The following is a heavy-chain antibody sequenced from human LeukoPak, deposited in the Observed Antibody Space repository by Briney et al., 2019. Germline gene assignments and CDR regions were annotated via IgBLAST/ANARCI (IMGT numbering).Heavy chain of an antibody. CDR1: GDFITAYY. CDR3: ARAGYYSWTFDY. V-gene: IGHV4-59*01. Sequence: SETLSLTCTVSGDFITAYYWSWIRQPPGKGLEWIGYVYYSGSTEYNPSLRSRVTISLEMSKHQFSLKLSSVTAADTAVYYCARAGYYSWTFDYWGQGTLVTVSS. J-gene: IGHJ4*02. CDR2: VYYSGST. D-gene: IGHD3-10*01.